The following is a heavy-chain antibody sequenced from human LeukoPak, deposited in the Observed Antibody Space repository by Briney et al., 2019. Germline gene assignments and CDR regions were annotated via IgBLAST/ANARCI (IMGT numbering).Heavy chain of an antibody. J-gene: IGHJ2*01. V-gene: IGHV4-39*07. Sequence: SETLSLTCTVSGASIARNQYYWGWIRQSPGKGLEWIGRIYTSGSTDYNPSLQSRVTMSVDTSKNQISLKLNSVTAADTAVYYCARPYSSSSNYYFDLWGRGTLVTVPS. D-gene: IGHD6-6*01. CDR2: IYTSGST. CDR3: ARPYSSSSNYYFDL. CDR1: GASIARNQYY.